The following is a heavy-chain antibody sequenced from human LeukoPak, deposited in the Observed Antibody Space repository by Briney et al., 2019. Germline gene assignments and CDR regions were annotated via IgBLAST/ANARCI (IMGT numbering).Heavy chain of an antibody. CDR1: GYTFTGYY. D-gene: IGHD2-21*02. V-gene: IGHV1-2*02. Sequence: ASVKVSCKASGYTFTGYYMHWVRQAPGQGLEWMGWINPNSGGTNYAQKFQGRVTMTRDTSISTAYMELSRLRSDDTAVYYCVSGRGDDVGDAFDIWGQGTMVTVSS. CDR3: VSGRGDDVGDAFDI. J-gene: IGHJ3*02. CDR2: INPNSGGT.